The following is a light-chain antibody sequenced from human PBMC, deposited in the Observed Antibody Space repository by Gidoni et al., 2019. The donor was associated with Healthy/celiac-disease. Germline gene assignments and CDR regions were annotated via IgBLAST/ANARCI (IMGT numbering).Light chain of an antibody. J-gene: IGLJ3*02. Sequence: QSVLTQPPSASGTPGQRVTISCSGSSSNIGSNTVNWYQQLPGTAPKLLIYSNNQLPSGVPDRFSGSKSGTSASLAISGLQSEDEADYYCAAWDDSLNGPGVFGGGTKLTVL. CDR2: SNN. V-gene: IGLV1-44*01. CDR1: SSNIGSNT. CDR3: AAWDDSLNGPGV.